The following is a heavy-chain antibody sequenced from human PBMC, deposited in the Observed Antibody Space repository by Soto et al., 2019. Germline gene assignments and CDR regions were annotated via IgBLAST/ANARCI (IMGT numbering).Heavy chain of an antibody. D-gene: IGHD6-19*01. CDR3: AKGSGWYEDYYGMDV. CDR2: ISGSGGST. Sequence: XESLRLSCAASGFTFSSYAMSWVRQAPGKGLEWVSAISGSGGSTYYADSVKGRFTISRDNSKNTLYLQMNSLRAEDTAVYYCAKGSGWYEDYYGMDVWGQGTTVTVSS. V-gene: IGHV3-23*01. CDR1: GFTFSSYA. J-gene: IGHJ6*02.